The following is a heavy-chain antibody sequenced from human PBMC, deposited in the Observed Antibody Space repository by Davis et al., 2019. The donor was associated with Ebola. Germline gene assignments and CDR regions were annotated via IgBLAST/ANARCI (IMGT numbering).Heavy chain of an antibody. V-gene: IGHV3-33*01. CDR3: ASDQDGNRGGYGLDV. CDR2: LWFDGNLK. D-gene: IGHD3-10*01. CDR1: GFTFSTYG. Sequence: GESLKISCAASGFTFSTYGMHWVRQAPGQGLEWVAVLWFDGNLKYYADSVKGRFTISRDNSKKTLFLEMNSLGAEDTGIYYCASDQDGNRGGYGLDVWGQGTTVTVSS. J-gene: IGHJ6*02.